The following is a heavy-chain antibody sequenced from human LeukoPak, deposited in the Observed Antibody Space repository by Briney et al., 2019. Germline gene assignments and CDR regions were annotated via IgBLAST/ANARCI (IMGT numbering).Heavy chain of an antibody. CDR1: GFTFTNYW. CDR2: ISYDGSNK. D-gene: IGHD4-17*01. V-gene: IGHV3-30*18. J-gene: IGHJ4*02. Sequence: GGSLRLSCAASGFTFTNYWMSWVRQAPGKGLEWVAVISYDGSNKYYADSVKGRFTISRDNSKNTLYLQMNSLRAEDTAVYYCAKGTKPQLRLLDYWGQGTLVTVSS. CDR3: AKGTKPQLRLLDY.